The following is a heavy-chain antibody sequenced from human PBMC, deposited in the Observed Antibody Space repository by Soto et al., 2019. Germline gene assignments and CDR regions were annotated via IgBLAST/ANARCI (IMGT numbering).Heavy chain of an antibody. D-gene: IGHD3-10*01. CDR3: ARDRGVLLWFGDLGWFDP. CDR1: GGSFSGYY. V-gene: IGHV4-34*01. J-gene: IGHJ5*02. CDR2: INHSGST. Sequence: QVQLQQWGAGLLKPSETLSLTCAVYGGSFSGYYWSWIRQPPGKGLEWIGEINHSGSTNYNPSLKSRVTIAVDTSKNQFSLKLRSVTAADTAVYYCARDRGVLLWFGDLGWFDPWGQGTLVTVSS.